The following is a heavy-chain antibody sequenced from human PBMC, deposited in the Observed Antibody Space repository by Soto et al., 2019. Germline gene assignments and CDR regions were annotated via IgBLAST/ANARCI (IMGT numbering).Heavy chain of an antibody. D-gene: IGHD2-15*01. V-gene: IGHV4-34*01. CDR3: ARSGSVVVAAIVRGARRFDP. J-gene: IGHJ5*02. Sequence: QVQLQQWGAGLLKPSETLSLTCAVYGGSFSGYYWSWIRQPPGKGLEWIGEINHSGSTNYNPSLKRRVTMSVDTSKTQFSLKLSSVTAADTAVYYCARSGSVVVAAIVRGARRFDPWGQGTLVTVSS. CDR1: GGSFSGYY. CDR2: INHSGST.